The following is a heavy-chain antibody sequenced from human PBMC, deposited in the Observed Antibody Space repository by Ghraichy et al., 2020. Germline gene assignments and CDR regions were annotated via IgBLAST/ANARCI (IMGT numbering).Heavy chain of an antibody. Sequence: LSLTCAASTFSVSSNYINWVRQAPGKGLEWVSVIYSGGTTYYADSVKGRFAISRDNSKNTLYLQMDSLRGDDTAVYYCAGDPGMRNGMDVWGQGTTVTVSS. J-gene: IGHJ6*02. CDR1: TFSVSSNY. V-gene: IGHV3-66*01. CDR3: AGDPGMRNGMDV. D-gene: IGHD3-10*01. CDR2: IYSGGTT.